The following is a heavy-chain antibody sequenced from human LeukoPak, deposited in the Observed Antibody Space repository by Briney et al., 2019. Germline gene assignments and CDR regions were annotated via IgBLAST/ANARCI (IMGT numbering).Heavy chain of an antibody. CDR1: GYTFTGYY. CDR3: ARNDYSNYVGYWYLDL. D-gene: IGHD4-11*01. CDR2: INPNSGGT. J-gene: IGHJ2*01. V-gene: IGHV1-2*02. Sequence: GASVKVSCKASGYTFTGYYMHWVRQAPGQGLEWMGWINPNSGGTNYGQKFQGRVTMTRDTSISTAYMELSRLRSDDTAVYYCARNDYSNYVGYWYLDLWGRGTLVTVSS.